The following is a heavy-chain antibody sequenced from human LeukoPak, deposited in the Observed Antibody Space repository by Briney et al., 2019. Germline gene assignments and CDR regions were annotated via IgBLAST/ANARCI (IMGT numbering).Heavy chain of an antibody. CDR1: GYSFTSYW. J-gene: IGHJ4*02. V-gene: IGHV5-51*01. D-gene: IGHD6-19*01. CDR2: IYPGDSET. CDR3: ARRGYSNGWSLKYFDS. Sequence: SGESLKISCKGSGYSFTSYWIGWVRQMPGKGLEWMGIIYPGDSETRYSPSFQGQVTISADKSISTAYLQWGSLKASDTATYYCARRGYSNGWSLKYFDSWGQGTLVTVSS.